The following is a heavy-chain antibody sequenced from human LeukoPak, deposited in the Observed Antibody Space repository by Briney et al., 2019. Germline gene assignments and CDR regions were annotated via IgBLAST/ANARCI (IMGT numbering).Heavy chain of an antibody. CDR2: ISAYNGNT. D-gene: IGHD3-10*01. Sequence: ASVKLSCKASGYTFNTYGITWVPQAPGQGLEWRGWISAYNGNTNYAQKLQGRVTMTTDTSTSTSYMELRSLRSDDTAVYYCARDYGTEDAFDIWGQGTMVTVSS. J-gene: IGHJ3*02. CDR1: GYTFNTYG. CDR3: ARDYGTEDAFDI. V-gene: IGHV1-18*01.